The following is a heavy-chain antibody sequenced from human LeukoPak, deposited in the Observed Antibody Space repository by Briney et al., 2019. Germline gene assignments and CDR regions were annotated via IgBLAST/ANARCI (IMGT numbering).Heavy chain of an antibody. V-gene: IGHV3-23*01. D-gene: IGHD1-26*01. CDR1: GFTFNNYA. Sequence: GGSLRLSCAASGFTFNNYAMSWVRQAPGKGLECVSGISYSDDDTYYADSVKGRFTISRDNSKNTVYLQMNSLRAEDTAVYYCAREAVGAIYFDYWGQGTLVTVSS. CDR2: ISYSDDDT. J-gene: IGHJ4*02. CDR3: AREAVGAIYFDY.